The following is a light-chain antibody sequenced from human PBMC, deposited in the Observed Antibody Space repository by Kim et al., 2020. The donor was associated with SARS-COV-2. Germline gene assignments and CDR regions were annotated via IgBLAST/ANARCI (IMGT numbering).Light chain of an antibody. Sequence: DIQMTQSPSTLSASVGDRVTITCRASQSISSWLAWYQQKPGKAPKVLIYKASTLESGVPSRFSGSGSGTEFTLTISSLQPDDSVTYYCQQYHTYSWTFGQGTKVDIK. CDR2: KAS. CDR3: QQYHTYSWT. J-gene: IGKJ1*01. V-gene: IGKV1-5*03. CDR1: QSISSW.